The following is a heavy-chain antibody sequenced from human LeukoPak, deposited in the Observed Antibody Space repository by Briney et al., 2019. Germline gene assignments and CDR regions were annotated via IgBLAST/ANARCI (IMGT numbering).Heavy chain of an antibody. CDR2: ISSSGSTI. D-gene: IGHD1-26*01. CDR3: ARDGGSYWGGFDY. Sequence: GGSLRLSCAASGFTFSSYEMNWVRQAPGKGLEWVSYISSSGSTIYYADSVKGRFTIARDNAKNSLYLQMNSLRAEDTAVYYCARDGGSYWGGFDYWGQGTLVTVSS. CDR1: GFTFSSYE. J-gene: IGHJ4*02. V-gene: IGHV3-48*03.